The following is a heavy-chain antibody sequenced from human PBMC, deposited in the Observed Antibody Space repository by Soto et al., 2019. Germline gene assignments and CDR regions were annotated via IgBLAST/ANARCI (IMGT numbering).Heavy chain of an antibody. J-gene: IGHJ6*03. V-gene: IGHV1-2*04. Sequence: VKVSCKASGYTFTGYYMHWVRQAPGQGLEWMGWINPNSGGTNYAQKFQGWVAMTRDTSISTAYMELSRLRSDDTAVYYCARDGGKVLRFLEAGYYYYMDVWGKGTTVTVSS. CDR2: INPNSGGT. CDR1: GYTFTGYY. D-gene: IGHD3-3*01. CDR3: ARDGGKVLRFLEAGYYYYMDV.